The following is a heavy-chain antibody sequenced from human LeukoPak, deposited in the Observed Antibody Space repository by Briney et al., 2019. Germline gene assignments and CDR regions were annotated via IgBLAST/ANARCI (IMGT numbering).Heavy chain of an antibody. CDR1: GDSVSSDSYY. V-gene: IGHV4-61*01. J-gene: IGHJ3*02. D-gene: IGHD6-6*01. CDR2: AYNSGST. Sequence: PLETLSLTCSVSGDSVSSDSYYWSWIRQPPGKGLEWIGYAYNSGSTNYNPSLKSRITISVETSKNQFSLKLSSVTAADTAVYYCARGKYSSSDAFDIWGQGTMVTVSS. CDR3: ARGKYSSSDAFDI.